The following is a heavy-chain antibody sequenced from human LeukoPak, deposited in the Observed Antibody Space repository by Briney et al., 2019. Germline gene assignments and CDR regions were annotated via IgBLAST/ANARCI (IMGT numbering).Heavy chain of an antibody. D-gene: IGHD3-3*01. CDR2: IKQDGSEK. CDR3: ARDLWSGYYTG. CDR1: GFTFSSYS. J-gene: IGHJ4*02. Sequence: GGSLRLSCAASGFTFSSYSMNWVRQAPGKGLEWVANIKQDGSEKYYVDSVKGRFTISRDNAKNSLYLQMNSLRAEDTAVYYCARDLWSGYYTGWGQGTLVTVSS. V-gene: IGHV3-7*01.